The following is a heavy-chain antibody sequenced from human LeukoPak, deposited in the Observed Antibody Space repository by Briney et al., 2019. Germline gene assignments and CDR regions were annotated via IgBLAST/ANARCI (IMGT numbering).Heavy chain of an antibody. CDR1: GLIVSSTY. V-gene: IGHV3-66*01. D-gene: IGHD5-24*01. CDR2: FYSGGAT. J-gene: IGHJ4*02. CDR3: AACGDGYNYFDY. Sequence: GGSLRLSCAASGLIVSSTYMSWVRQAPGKGLEWVSVFYSGGATYYADSVRGRFTISRDNSKNSLYLQMDSLRAEDTAVYYCAACGDGYNYFDYWGQGILVTVSS.